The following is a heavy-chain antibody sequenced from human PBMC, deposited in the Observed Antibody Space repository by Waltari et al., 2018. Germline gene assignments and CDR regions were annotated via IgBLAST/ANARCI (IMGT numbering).Heavy chain of an antibody. CDR3: AREWGVMVGTAGYYFDY. CDR1: GFTFSSYT. V-gene: IGHV3-21*01. D-gene: IGHD3-9*01. J-gene: IGHJ4*02. CDR2: ISSGSSYI. Sequence: EVQLVGSGGGLVKPGGSLRLSCAASGFTFSSYTMNWVRQAPGKVFEMVSSISSGSSYIFYADSVKGRFTISRDNAKNSLYLQMNSLRVEDTAVYYCAREWGVMVGTAGYYFDYWGQGSLVTVSS.